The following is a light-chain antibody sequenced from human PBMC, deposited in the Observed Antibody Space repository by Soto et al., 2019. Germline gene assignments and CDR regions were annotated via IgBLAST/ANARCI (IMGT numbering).Light chain of an antibody. CDR2: EVN. Sequence: QSGLTQPPSASGPLGQAVTISCTGTRDDVGGYNYASWYQQHPGKAPKLLIYEVNKRPSGVPARFSGSKSGNTASLTVSGLQADDEAVYYCNSYVTSNVVVFGGGTKLTVL. J-gene: IGLJ2*01. CDR1: RDDVGGYNY. CDR3: NSYVTSNVVV. V-gene: IGLV2-8*01.